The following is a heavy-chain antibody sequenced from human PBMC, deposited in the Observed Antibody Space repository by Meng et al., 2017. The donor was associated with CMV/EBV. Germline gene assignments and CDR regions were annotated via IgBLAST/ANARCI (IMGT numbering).Heavy chain of an antibody. J-gene: IGHJ4*02. Sequence: GESLKISCAASGFTFTAYGMNWVRQAPGKGLEWVSSISSSSGYIYYADSVKGRFTISRDNAKNSLYLQMNSLRAEDTAVYYCARGDLDYGWGQGTLVTVSS. D-gene: IGHD4-17*01. CDR2: ISSSSGYI. CDR1: GFTFTAYG. V-gene: IGHV3-21*01. CDR3: ARGDLDYG.